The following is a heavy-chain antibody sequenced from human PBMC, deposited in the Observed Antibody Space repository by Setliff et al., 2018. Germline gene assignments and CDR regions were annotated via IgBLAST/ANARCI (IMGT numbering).Heavy chain of an antibody. Sequence: NPSETLSLTCTVSGGSVTSYYWSWIRQAAGKGLEWVGRISSNGRTNYNPSLEGRVSMSVDTSKNQISLHLTSMTTADTALYYCTRGRQNYYYMDVWGKGTTVTVSS. CDR1: GGSVTSYY. V-gene: IGHV4-4*07. J-gene: IGHJ6*03. CDR3: TRGRQNYYYMDV. CDR2: ISSNGRT.